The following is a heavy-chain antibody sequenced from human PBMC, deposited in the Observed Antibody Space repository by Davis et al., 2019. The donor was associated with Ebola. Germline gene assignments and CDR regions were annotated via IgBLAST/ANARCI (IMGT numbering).Heavy chain of an antibody. J-gene: IGHJ4*02. CDR3: VRHYSTVWYHYDYFDY. V-gene: IGHV3-74*01. CDR1: GFTFSSHW. Sequence: GESLKISCAAAGFTFSSHWMYWVRQAPGKGLVCVSRINSDGSIATYADSVKGRFTISRDYSKNTLYLQMNSLRDEGTAVYYCVRHYSTVWYHYDYFDYWGQGALVTVSS. D-gene: IGHD6-19*01. CDR2: INSDGSIA.